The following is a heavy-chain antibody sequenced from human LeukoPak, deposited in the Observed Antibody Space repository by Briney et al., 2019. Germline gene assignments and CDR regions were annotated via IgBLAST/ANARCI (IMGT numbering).Heavy chain of an antibody. V-gene: IGHV3-64*01. J-gene: IGHJ6*03. Sequence: GGSLRLSCAASGFTFSIYTMHWVRPAPGEGLECVSPISSNGGNTYYANSVKGRFTISRDNSKNTLYLQMNSLRAEDTAVYYCARVRYYGSGPPIYMDVWGKGTTVTVSS. CDR1: GFTFSIYT. CDR3: ARVRYYGSGPPIYMDV. CDR2: ISSNGGNT. D-gene: IGHD3-10*01.